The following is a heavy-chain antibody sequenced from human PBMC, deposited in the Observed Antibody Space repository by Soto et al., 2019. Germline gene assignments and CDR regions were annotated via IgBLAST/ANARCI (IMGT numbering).Heavy chain of an antibody. CDR3: AKGDDYDFWSGSLFDY. Sequence: GGSLSLSCAASGFTFSSYAMSWVRQAPGKGLEWVSAISGSGGSTYYADSVKGRFTISRDNSKNTLYLQMNSLRAEDTAVYYCAKGDDYDFWSGSLFDYWGQGTLVTVSS. J-gene: IGHJ4*02. CDR2: ISGSGGST. V-gene: IGHV3-23*01. D-gene: IGHD3-3*01. CDR1: GFTFSSYA.